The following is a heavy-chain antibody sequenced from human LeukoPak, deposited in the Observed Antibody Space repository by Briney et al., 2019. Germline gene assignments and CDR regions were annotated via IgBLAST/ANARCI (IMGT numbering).Heavy chain of an antibody. CDR2: INPDSGGT. CDR1: GYTFTGYY. D-gene: IGHD3-10*01. V-gene: IGHV1-2*02. Sequence: ASVKVSCKASGYTFTGYYIHWVRQAPGQALEWMAWINPDSGGTSYAQKSQGRVTVTRDTSISTAYMVLSRLRSDDTAVYYCTRGPIVTSDWGQGTLVTVSS. CDR3: TRGPIVTSD. J-gene: IGHJ4*02.